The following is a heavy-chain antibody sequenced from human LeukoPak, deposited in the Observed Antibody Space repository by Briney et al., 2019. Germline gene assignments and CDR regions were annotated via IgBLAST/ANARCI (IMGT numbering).Heavy chain of an antibody. D-gene: IGHD4-17*01. CDR1: GFIFSAYA. V-gene: IGHV3-23*01. CDR2: IGTGGEA. Sequence: PGGSLRLSCAASGFIFSAYAMSWVRQAPEQGLEWVSVIGTGGEAHYADSVRGRFTISRSNFKNTLYLQMNSLRAEDTAVYYCAKRVTVTTKYFDSWGQGTLVTVSS. CDR3: AKRVTVTTKYFDS. J-gene: IGHJ4*02.